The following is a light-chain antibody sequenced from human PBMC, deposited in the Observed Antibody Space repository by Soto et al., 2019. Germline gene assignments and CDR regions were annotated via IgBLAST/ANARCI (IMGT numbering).Light chain of an antibody. CDR3: TSFTTSGIWV. CDR2: EVY. V-gene: IGLV2-14*01. J-gene: IGLJ3*02. Sequence: QSALTQPASVSGSPGQSITISCTGTSSDVGIYNYVSWYQQHPGKAPKLIICEVYNRPSGVSNRFSGSKSGNTASLTISGLRPEDEADYYCTSFTTSGIWVFGGGTKLTVL. CDR1: SSDVGIYNY.